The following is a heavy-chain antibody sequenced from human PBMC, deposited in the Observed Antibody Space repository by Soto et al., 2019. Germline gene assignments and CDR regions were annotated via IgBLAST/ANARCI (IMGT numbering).Heavy chain of an antibody. CDR2: IIPIFGTA. V-gene: IGHV1-69*13. CDR3: ARNYCGGDCYWDY. J-gene: IGHJ4*02. Sequence: SVKVSCKASGGTFSSYAISWVRQAPGQGLEWMGGIIPIFGTANYAQKFQGRVTITADESTSTAYMELSSLRSEDTAVYYCARNYCGGDCYWDYWGQGTLVTVSS. D-gene: IGHD2-21*02. CDR1: GGTFSSYA.